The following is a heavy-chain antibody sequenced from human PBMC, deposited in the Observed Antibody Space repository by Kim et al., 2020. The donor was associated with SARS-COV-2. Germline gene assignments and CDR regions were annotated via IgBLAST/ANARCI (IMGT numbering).Heavy chain of an antibody. CDR1: GGTFSSYA. V-gene: IGHV1-69*04. D-gene: IGHD5-12*01. J-gene: IGHJ4*02. CDR2: IIPILGIA. Sequence: SVKVSCKASGGTFSSYAISWVRQAPGQGLEWMGRIIPILGIANYAQKFQGRVTITADKSTSTAYMELSSLRSEDTAVYYCAPGDIGSRVGVDGYWGQGTLVTVSS. CDR3: APGDIGSRVGVDGY.